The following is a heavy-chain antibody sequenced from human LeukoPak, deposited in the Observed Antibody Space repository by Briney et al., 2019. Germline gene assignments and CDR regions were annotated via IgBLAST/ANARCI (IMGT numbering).Heavy chain of an antibody. CDR1: GFTFSSYW. J-gene: IGHJ6*03. D-gene: IGHD3-22*01. Sequence: PGGSLRLSCAASGFTFSSYWMHWVRQALGKGLVWVSRINSDGSSTSYADSVKGRFTISRDNAKNTLYLQMNSLRAEDTAVYYCAKTGVVVITFSYMDVWGKGTAVTVSS. CDR3: AKTGVVVITFSYMDV. CDR2: INSDGSST. V-gene: IGHV3-74*01.